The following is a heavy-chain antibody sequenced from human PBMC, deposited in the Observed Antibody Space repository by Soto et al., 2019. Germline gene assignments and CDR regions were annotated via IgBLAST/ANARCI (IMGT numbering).Heavy chain of an antibody. D-gene: IGHD6-13*01. CDR1: GGTFSSYA. CDR3: AGEGIAAAGTPNWFDP. CDR2: IIPIFGTA. V-gene: IGHV1-69*13. J-gene: IGHJ5*02. Sequence: SVKVSCKAPGGTFSSYAISWVRQAPGQGLEWMGGIIPIFGTANYAQKFQGRVTITADESTSTAYMELSSLRSEDTAVYYCAGEGIAAAGTPNWFDPWGQGTLVTVSS.